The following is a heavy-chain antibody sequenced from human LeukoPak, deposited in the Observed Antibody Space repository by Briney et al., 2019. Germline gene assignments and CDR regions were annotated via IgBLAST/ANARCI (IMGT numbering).Heavy chain of an antibody. CDR3: ASGDSSGNFDY. D-gene: IGHD3-22*01. CDR1: GFTFSSYW. CDR2: IKQDGSEK. Sequence: PGGSLRLSCAASGFTFSSYWMSWVRQAPGEGLEWVANIKQDGSEKYYVDSVKGRFTISRDNAKNSLYLQMNSLRAEDTAVYYCASGDSSGNFDYWGQGTLVTVSS. J-gene: IGHJ4*02. V-gene: IGHV3-7*01.